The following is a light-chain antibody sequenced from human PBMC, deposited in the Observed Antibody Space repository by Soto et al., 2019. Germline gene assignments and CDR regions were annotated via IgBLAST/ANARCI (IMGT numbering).Light chain of an antibody. J-gene: IGKJ5*01. CDR1: QGISNW. Sequence: DIQMTQSPSSVSASVGDRVTITCRASQGISNWLAWYQQKPGKAPNLLIYAASSLQGGVPSRFSGSGSGTDFTLTISSLQPEDFATYYCQQANTFPITFGQGTRLEIK. CDR2: AAS. V-gene: IGKV1D-12*01. CDR3: QQANTFPIT.